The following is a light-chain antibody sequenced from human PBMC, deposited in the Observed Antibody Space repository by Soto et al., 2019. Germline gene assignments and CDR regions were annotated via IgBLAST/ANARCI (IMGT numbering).Light chain of an antibody. CDR2: DAS. CDR3: QQYNSYSWT. Sequence: IPLTQSPSTLSASVGARVAITGRASQSISSWLAWYQQKPGKAPKLLIYDASSLESGVPSRFSGSGSGTEFTLTISSLQPDDFATYYCQQYNSYSWTFGQGTKVDIK. V-gene: IGKV1-5*01. J-gene: IGKJ1*01. CDR1: QSISSW.